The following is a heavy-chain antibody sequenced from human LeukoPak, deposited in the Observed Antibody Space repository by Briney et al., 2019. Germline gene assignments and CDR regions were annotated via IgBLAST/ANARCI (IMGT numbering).Heavy chain of an antibody. CDR2: IYYSGST. CDR1: GGSISSSNYY. D-gene: IGHD2-2*01. CDR3: ARRGCSSTSCYGGTNLPFDY. V-gene: IGHV4-39*01. J-gene: IGHJ4*02. Sequence: PSETLSLTCTVSGGSISSSNYYWGRIRQPPGKGLEWIGSIYYSGSTYYNPSLKSRVTISVDTSKNQFSLKLTSVTAADTAVYYCARRGCSSTSCYGGTNLPFDYWGQGTLLTVSS.